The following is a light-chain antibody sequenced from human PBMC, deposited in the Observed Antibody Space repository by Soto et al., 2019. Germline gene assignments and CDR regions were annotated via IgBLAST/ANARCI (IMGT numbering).Light chain of an antibody. CDR2: DVS. V-gene: IGLV2-14*01. CDR3: SSYTSSSTV. Sequence: QSALTQPASVSGSPGQSITISCTGTSSDVGGYNYVSWYQQHPGKAPKLMIYDVSNRPSGVSNRFSGSKSGNTASLTISGDQAEYEADYYCSSYTSSSTVFGRGTQLTVL. CDR1: SSDVGGYNY. J-gene: IGLJ2*01.